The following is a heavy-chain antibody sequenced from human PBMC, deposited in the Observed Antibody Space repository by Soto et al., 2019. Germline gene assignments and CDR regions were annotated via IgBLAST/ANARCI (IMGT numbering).Heavy chain of an antibody. CDR1: GYTFTNHG. CDR3: XXDRVAGIWGDAFDI. J-gene: IGHJ3*02. V-gene: IGHV1-18*04. Sequence: QVQLVQSGTEVKKPGASVKVSCKTSGYTFTNHGINWVRQAPGQGLEWMGWINPYNANTNYAQKLQGRVTMTTDTSTTTAYMDLRSLTSDDTAVXYXXXDRVAGIWGDAFDIWGQGTVVTVSS. CDR2: INPYNANT. D-gene: IGHD3-16*01.